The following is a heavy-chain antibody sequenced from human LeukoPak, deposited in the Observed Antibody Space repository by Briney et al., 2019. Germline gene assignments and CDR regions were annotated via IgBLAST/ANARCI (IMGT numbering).Heavy chain of an antibody. CDR1: GFIFSNHW. J-gene: IGHJ4*02. Sequence: SGGSLRLSCEASGFIFSNHWMAWVRQAPGKGLEWVANINPDGSDTYYVDSVKGRFTITRDNAKNSLYLQMNSLTAEDTAFYFCARGAYRGVDYWGQGTLVTVSS. CDR2: INPDGSDT. CDR3: ARGAYRGVDY. D-gene: IGHD3-10*01. V-gene: IGHV3-7*01.